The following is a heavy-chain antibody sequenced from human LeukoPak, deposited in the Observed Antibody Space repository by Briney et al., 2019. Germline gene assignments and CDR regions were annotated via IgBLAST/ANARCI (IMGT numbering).Heavy chain of an antibody. J-gene: IGHJ4*02. D-gene: IGHD3-10*01. CDR1: GFTFGDYA. V-gene: IGHV3-49*04. Sequence: PGGSLRLSCTASGFTFGDYAMSWVRQAPGKGLEWVGFIRSKAYGGTKEYAASGKGRFTISRDEDKSIAYMKMDRLKTEDTAVYYCTRDRGSGSASYYSDYWGQGTLVTVSS. CDR2: IRSKAYGGTK. CDR3: TRDRGSGSASYYSDY.